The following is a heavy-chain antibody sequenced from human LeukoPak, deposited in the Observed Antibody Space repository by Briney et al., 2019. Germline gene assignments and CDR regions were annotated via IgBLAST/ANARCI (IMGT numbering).Heavy chain of an antibody. CDR1: GGSISSSSYY. Sequence: SETLSLTCTVSGGSISSSSYYWGWIRQPPGKGLEWIGSIYYSGSTYYNPSLKSRVTISVDTSKNQLSLKLSSVTAADTAVYYCARLADYYDSSGSFDYWGQGTLVTVSS. J-gene: IGHJ4*02. D-gene: IGHD3-22*01. V-gene: IGHV4-39*01. CDR3: ARLADYYDSSGSFDY. CDR2: IYYSGST.